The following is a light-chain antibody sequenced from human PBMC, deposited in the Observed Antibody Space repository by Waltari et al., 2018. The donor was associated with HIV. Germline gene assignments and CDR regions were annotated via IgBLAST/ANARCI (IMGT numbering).Light chain of an antibody. Sequence: NFMLTQPPSVSESPGKTVTISCTRSSGSIASNYVQWYQQRPGSAPTTLIYEDNQRPSGVPDRFSGSIDSSSNSASLTISGLTTEDEADFYCQSYDSSKGDWVFGGGTKLTVL. CDR3: QSYDSSKGDWV. CDR2: EDN. CDR1: SGSIASNY. V-gene: IGLV6-57*03. J-gene: IGLJ3*02.